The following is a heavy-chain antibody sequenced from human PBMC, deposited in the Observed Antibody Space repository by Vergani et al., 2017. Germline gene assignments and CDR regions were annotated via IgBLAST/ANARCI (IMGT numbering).Heavy chain of an antibody. V-gene: IGHV3-48*03. J-gene: IGHJ5*02. CDR1: GFTFSSYE. D-gene: IGHD3-10*01. CDR3: AGGFGELLWGWFDP. Sequence: EVQLVESGGGLVQPGGSLRLSCAASGFTFSSYEMNWVRQAPGKGLEWVSYISSSGSTIYYADSVKGRFTISRDNAKNSLYLQMNSLRAEDTAVYYCAGGFGELLWGWFDPWGQGTLVTVSS. CDR2: ISSSGSTI.